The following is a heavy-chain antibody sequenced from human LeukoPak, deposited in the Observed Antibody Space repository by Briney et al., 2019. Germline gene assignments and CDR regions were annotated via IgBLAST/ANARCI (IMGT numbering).Heavy chain of an antibody. J-gene: IGHJ4*02. CDR1: GSTFSSYG. D-gene: IGHD6-19*01. V-gene: IGHV3-30*18. Sequence: PGGSLRLSCAASGSTFSSYGMHWVRQAPGKGLEWVAVISYDGSNKYYADSVKGRFTISRDNSKNTLYLQMNSLRAEDTAVYYCAKDSVAGTGPEYWGQGTLVTVSS. CDR3: AKDSVAGTGPEY. CDR2: ISYDGSNK.